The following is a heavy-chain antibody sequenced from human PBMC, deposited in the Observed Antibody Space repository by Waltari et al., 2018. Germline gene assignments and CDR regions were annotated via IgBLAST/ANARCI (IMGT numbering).Heavy chain of an antibody. CDR3: TRVYGDYLPFDY. V-gene: IGHV3-49*03. CDR2: IRSKAYGGTT. CDR1: GFTFGDYA. D-gene: IGHD4-17*01. Sequence: EVQLVESGGGLVQPGRSLRLSCTASGFTFGDYAMSWFRRAPGKGLEWVGFIRSKAYGGTTEYAASVKGRFTISRDDSKSIAYLQMNSLKTEDTAVYYCTRVYGDYLPFDYWGQGTLVTVSS. J-gene: IGHJ4*02.